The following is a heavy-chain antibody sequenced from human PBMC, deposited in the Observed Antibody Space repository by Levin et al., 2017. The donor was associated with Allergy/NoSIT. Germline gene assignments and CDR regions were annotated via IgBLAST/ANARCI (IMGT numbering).Heavy chain of an antibody. CDR3: ASYGLQLERQDYYMDV. D-gene: IGHD1-1*01. J-gene: IGHJ6*03. CDR1: GYTFTGYY. CDR2: INPNSGGT. Sequence: GASVKVSCKASGYTFTGYYMHWVRQAPGQGLEWMGRINPNSGGTNYAQKFQGRVTMTRDTSISTAYMELSRLRSDDTAVYYCASYGLQLERQDYYMDVWGKGTTVTVSS. V-gene: IGHV1-2*06.